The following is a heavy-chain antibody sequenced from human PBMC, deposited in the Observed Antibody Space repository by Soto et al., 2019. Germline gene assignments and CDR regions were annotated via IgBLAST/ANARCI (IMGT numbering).Heavy chain of an antibody. D-gene: IGHD2-15*01. CDR2: ISSGSSTI. Sequence: LSLTCAASGFTFSSYSMNWVRQAPGKGLEWVSYISSGSSTIYYADSVKGRFTISRDNAKNSLYLQMNSLRVEGTTVYYCAGSWDYWGQGTLVTVSS. J-gene: IGHJ4*02. V-gene: IGHV3-48*01. CDR1: GFTFSSYS. CDR3: AGSWDY.